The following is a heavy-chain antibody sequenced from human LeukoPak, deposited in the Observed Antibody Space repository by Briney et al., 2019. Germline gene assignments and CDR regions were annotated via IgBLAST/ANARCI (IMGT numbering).Heavy chain of an antibody. CDR1: RFTFSSYW. CDR3: ARAATVTTWYYYYYYMDV. V-gene: IGHV3-7*01. CDR2: IKQDGSEK. D-gene: IGHD4-17*01. J-gene: IGHJ6*03. Sequence: PGGSLRLSCVASRFTFSSYWMSWVRQAPGKGLEWVANIKQDGSEKQYVDSVKGRFTISRDNAKNSLHLQMNNLRAEDTAVYYCARAATVTTWYYYYYYMDVWGKGTTVTVSS.